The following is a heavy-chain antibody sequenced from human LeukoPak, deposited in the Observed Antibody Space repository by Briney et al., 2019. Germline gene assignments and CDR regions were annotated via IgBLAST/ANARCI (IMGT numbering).Heavy chain of an antibody. V-gene: IGHV3-33*08. CDR2: IWYDGSNK. Sequence: GGSLRLSCAASGFTFSSYVVNWVRQAPGKGLEWVAVIWYDGSNKYYADSVKGRFTISRDNSKNTLYLQMNSLRAEDTAVYYCARGRTSGSSAGYYYYGMDVWGQGTTVTVSS. CDR1: GFTFSSYV. CDR3: ARGRTSGSSAGYYYYGMDV. J-gene: IGHJ6*02. D-gene: IGHD1-26*01.